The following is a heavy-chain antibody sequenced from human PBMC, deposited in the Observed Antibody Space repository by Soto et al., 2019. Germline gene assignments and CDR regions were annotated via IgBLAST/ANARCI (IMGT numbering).Heavy chain of an antibody. D-gene: IGHD6-19*01. J-gene: IGHJ4*02. V-gene: IGHV4-39*01. CDR1: GGSISSSSYY. CDR2: IYYSGST. CDR3: ATHIGIAVAGSFDY. Sequence: QLQLQESGPGLVKPSETLSLTCTVSGGSISSSSYYWGWIRQPPGKGLEWIGSIYYSGSTYYNPSLKSRVTISVDTSKNQFTLKLSSVTAADTAVYYCATHIGIAVAGSFDYWGQGTLVTVSS.